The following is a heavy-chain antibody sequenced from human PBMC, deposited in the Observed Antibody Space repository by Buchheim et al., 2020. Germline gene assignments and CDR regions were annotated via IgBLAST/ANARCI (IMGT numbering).Heavy chain of an antibody. Sequence: QVQLQESGPGLVKPSETLSLTCTVSGGSISSYYWSWIRQPPGKGLEWIGYIYYSGSTNYNPSLKSRVTISVDTSKNQFSLKLSSVTAADTAVYYCARAVYGDPGDAFDIWGQGT. CDR3: ARAVYGDPGDAFDI. V-gene: IGHV4-59*01. D-gene: IGHD4-17*01. CDR1: GGSISSYY. CDR2: IYYSGST. J-gene: IGHJ3*02.